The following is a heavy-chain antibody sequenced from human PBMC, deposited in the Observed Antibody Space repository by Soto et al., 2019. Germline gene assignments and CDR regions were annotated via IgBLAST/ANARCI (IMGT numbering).Heavy chain of an antibody. CDR2: ISAYNGNT. CDR1: GYTFTSYG. J-gene: IGHJ6*02. CDR3: ARGPVYDHVWGSYRSHYYYYGMDV. Sequence: ASVKVSCKASGYTFTSYGISWVQQAPGQGLEWMGWISAYNGNTNYAQKLQGRVTMTTDTSTSTAYMELRSLRSDDTAVYYCARGPVYDHVWGSYRSHYYYYGMDVWGQGTTVTVSS. V-gene: IGHV1-18*01. D-gene: IGHD3-16*02.